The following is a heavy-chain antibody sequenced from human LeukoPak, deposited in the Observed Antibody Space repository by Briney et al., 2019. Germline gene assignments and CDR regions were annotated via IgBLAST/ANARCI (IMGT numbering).Heavy chain of an antibody. D-gene: IGHD5-18*01. J-gene: IGHJ6*02. V-gene: IGHV3-23*01. CDR3: AKDRQLWSHYYYYYGMDV. Sequence: GGSLRLSCAASGFTFSSYAMSWVRQAPGKGLEWVSAISGSGGSTYYPDSVKGRFTISRDNSKNTLYLQMNSLRAEDTAVYYCAKDRQLWSHYYYYYGMDVWGQGTTVTVSS. CDR2: ISGSGGST. CDR1: GFTFSSYA.